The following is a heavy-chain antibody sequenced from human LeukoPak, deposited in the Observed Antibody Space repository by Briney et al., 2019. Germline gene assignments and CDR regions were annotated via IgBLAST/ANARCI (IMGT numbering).Heavy chain of an antibody. J-gene: IGHJ4*02. CDR3: EQSLVAARDY. Sequence: PGGSLRLSCAASGFTFSGYAMSWVRQAPGKGLEWVTAISGSGGSTYYADSVKGRFTISRDNSKNTLYLQMNSLRAEDTAVYYCEQSLVAARDYWGQGTLVTVSS. V-gene: IGHV3-23*01. D-gene: IGHD6-6*01. CDR2: ISGSGGST. CDR1: GFTFSGYA.